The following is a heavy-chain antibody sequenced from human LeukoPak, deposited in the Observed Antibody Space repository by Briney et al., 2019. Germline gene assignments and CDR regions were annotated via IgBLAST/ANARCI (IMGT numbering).Heavy chain of an antibody. J-gene: IGHJ5*02. CDR1: GYTFTSYG. CDR3: TRDFDDFGNWFDP. CDR2: ISAYNGNT. D-gene: IGHD3-3*01. Sequence: ASVKVSCKASGYTFTSYGISWVRQAPGQGLEWMGWISAYNGNTDYAQKLQGRVTMTTDTSTCTAYMELRSLRSDDTAVYYCTRDFDDFGNWFDPWGQGTLVTVSS. V-gene: IGHV1-18*01.